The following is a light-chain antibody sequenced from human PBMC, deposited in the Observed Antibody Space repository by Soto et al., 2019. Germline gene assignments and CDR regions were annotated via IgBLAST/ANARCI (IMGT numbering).Light chain of an antibody. CDR3: QQYSRSPPMGS. V-gene: IGKV3-15*01. CDR1: QSVSSN. J-gene: IGKJ2*01. CDR2: GAS. Sequence: EIVMTQSPATLSVSPGERATLSCRASQSVSSNLAWYQQKRGQAPRLLIYGASTRATGLPARFSGSGSGTEFTLTISSLQSEDFAVYYCQQYSRSPPMGSFGQGTKVDIK.